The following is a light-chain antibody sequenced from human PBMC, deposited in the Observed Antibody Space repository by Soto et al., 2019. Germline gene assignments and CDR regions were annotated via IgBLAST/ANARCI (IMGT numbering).Light chain of an antibody. CDR2: AAS. CDR3: QQSYSTLFT. J-gene: IGKJ5*01. CDR1: QSISSY. Sequence: DIQMTQSTSSLSASVGDRVTITSRASQSISSYLNWYQQKPGKAPKLLIYAASSLQSGVPSRFSGSGSGTDFTLTISSLQPEDFATYYCQQSYSTLFTFGQGTRLEI. V-gene: IGKV1-39*01.